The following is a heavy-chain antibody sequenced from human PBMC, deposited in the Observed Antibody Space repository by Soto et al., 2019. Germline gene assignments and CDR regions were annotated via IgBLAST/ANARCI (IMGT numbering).Heavy chain of an antibody. Sequence: SGGSLRLSCAASGFTFSSYWMSWVRQAPGKGLEWVANIKQDGSEKYYVDSVKGRFTISRDNAKNSLYLQMNSLRAEDTAVYYCARDHTRYYYYYGMDVWGQGTTVTVSS. J-gene: IGHJ6*02. CDR3: ARDHTRYYYYYGMDV. V-gene: IGHV3-7*03. CDR1: GFTFSSYW. CDR2: IKQDGSEK.